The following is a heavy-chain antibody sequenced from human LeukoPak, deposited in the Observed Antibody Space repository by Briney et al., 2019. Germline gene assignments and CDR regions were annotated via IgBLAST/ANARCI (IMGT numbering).Heavy chain of an antibody. V-gene: IGHV3-30*03. Sequence: GGSLRLSCAASGFTFSSYGMSWVRQAPGKGLEWVAVISYDGSNKYYADSVKGRFTISRDNSKNTLYLQMNSLRAEDTAVYYCARDRMGAIMYFDVWGRGTLVTVSS. CDR1: GFTFSSYG. D-gene: IGHD3-10*01. J-gene: IGHJ2*01. CDR2: ISYDGSNK. CDR3: ARDRMGAIMYFDV.